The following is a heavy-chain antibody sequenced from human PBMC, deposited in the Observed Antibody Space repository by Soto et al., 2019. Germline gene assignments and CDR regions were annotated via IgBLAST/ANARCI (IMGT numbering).Heavy chain of an antibody. V-gene: IGHV1-8*01. J-gene: IGHJ6*03. CDR2: MNPNSGNT. Sequence: ASVKVSCKASGYTFTSYDINWVRQATGQGLEWMGWMNPNSGNTGYAQKFQGRVTMTRNTSISTAYMELSSLRSEDTAVYYCALFSWSGYYYYYMDVWGKGTTVTVSS. CDR1: GYTFTSYD. D-gene: IGHD3-3*01. CDR3: ALFSWSGYYYYYMDV.